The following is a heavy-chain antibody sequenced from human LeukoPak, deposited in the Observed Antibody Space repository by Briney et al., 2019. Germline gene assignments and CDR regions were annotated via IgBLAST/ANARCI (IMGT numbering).Heavy chain of an antibody. CDR1: GFIFSSYS. Sequence: PGGSLRLSCAASGFIFSSYSMNWVRQAPGKGLEWVSSISSSSSYIYYADSVKGRFTISRDNAKNSLYLQMNSLRAEDTAVYYCARDLGDYNPQSYYYYYYGMDVWGQGTTVTVSS. CDR2: ISSSSSYI. V-gene: IGHV3-21*01. CDR3: ARDLGDYNPQSYYYYYYGMDV. J-gene: IGHJ6*02. D-gene: IGHD4-17*01.